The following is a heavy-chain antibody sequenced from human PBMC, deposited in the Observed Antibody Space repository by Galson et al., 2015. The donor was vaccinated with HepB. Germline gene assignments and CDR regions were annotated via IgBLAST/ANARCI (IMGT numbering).Heavy chain of an antibody. V-gene: IGHV3-21*01. D-gene: IGHD5-24*01. CDR1: GFTFSSYS. CDR2: ISSSSSYI. J-gene: IGHJ4*02. Sequence: SLRLSCAASGFTFSSYSMNWVRQAPGKGLEWVSSISSSSSYIYYADSVKGRFTTSRDNAKNSLYLQMNSLRAEDTAAYYCARVLGDIEMATIKGFDYWGQGTLVTVSS. CDR3: ARVLGDIEMATIKGFDY.